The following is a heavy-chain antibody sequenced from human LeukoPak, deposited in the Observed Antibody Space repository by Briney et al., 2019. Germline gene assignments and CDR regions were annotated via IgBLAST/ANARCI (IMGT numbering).Heavy chain of an antibody. D-gene: IGHD2-2*01. Sequence: ASVKVSCKASGYTFTGYYMHWVRQAPGQGLEWMGWINPNSGGTNYAQKFQGRVTMTRGTSISTAYMELSRLRSDDTAVYYCARVVPAARRTYNWFDPWGQGTLVTVSS. V-gene: IGHV1-2*02. CDR2: INPNSGGT. CDR3: ARVVPAARRTYNWFDP. CDR1: GYTFTGYY. J-gene: IGHJ5*02.